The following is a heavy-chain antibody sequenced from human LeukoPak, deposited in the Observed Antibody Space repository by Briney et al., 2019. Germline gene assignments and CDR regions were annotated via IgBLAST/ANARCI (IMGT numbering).Heavy chain of an antibody. CDR3: ARDDSGWLASGFAFDI. CDR2: IYTSGST. CDR1: GGSISSYY. D-gene: IGHD3-10*01. J-gene: IGHJ3*02. V-gene: IGHV4-4*07. Sequence: SETLSLTCTVSGGSISSYYWSWIRQPAGKGLEWIGRIYTSGSTNYNPSLKSRVTMSVDTSKNQFSLKLSSVTAADTAVYYCARDDSGWLASGFAFDIWAKGQWSPSLQ.